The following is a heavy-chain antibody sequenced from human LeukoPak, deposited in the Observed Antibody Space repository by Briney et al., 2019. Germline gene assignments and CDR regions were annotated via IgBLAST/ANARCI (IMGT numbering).Heavy chain of an antibody. Sequence: PGGSLRLSCAASGFTFSSYDMHWVRQAPGKGLEWVAVIWYDGSKKYYADSVKGRFTISRDNSKNTLYLQVNSLRAEDTAVYYCARDRGGDGINYYFDYWGQGTLVTVSS. D-gene: IGHD5-24*01. CDR1: GFTFSSYD. V-gene: IGHV3-33*01. J-gene: IGHJ4*02. CDR2: IWYDGSKK. CDR3: ARDRGGDGINYYFDY.